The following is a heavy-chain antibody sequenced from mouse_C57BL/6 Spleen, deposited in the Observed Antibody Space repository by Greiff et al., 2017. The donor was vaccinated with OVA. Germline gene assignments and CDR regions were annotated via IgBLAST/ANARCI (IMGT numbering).Heavy chain of an antibody. CDR1: GFTFSSYA. V-gene: IGHV5-4*03. CDR3: ARGGLLAYWYFDV. CDR2: ISDGGSYT. D-gene: IGHD1-1*01. Sequence: DVKLVESGGGLVKPGGSLKLSCAASGFTFSSYAMSWVRQTPEKRLEWVATISDGGSYTYYPDNVKGRFTISRDNAKNNLYLQMSHLKSEDTAMYYCARGGLLAYWYFDVWGTGTTVTVSS. J-gene: IGHJ1*03.